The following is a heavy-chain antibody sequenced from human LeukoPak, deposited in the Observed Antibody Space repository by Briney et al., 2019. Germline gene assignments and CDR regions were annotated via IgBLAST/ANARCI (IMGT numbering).Heavy chain of an antibody. D-gene: IGHD2-2*02. Sequence: SETLSLTCTVSGGSISSYYWSWIRQPPGKGLEWIGYIYYSGSTNYNPSLKSRVTISVDTSKNQFSLKLSSVTAADTAVYYCARVVPAAIPSLYYYYGMDVWGQGTTVTVSS. CDR2: IYYSGST. V-gene: IGHV4-59*01. J-gene: IGHJ6*02. CDR1: GGSISSYY. CDR3: ARVVPAAIPSLYYYYGMDV.